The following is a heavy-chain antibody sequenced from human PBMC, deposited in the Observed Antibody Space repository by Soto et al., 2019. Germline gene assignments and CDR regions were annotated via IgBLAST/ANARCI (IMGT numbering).Heavy chain of an antibody. Sequence: GGSLRLSCAASGFTFSSYWMHWVCQAPGKGLVWVSRINSDGSSTSYADSVKGRFTISRDNAKNTLYLQMNSLRAEDTAVYYCARDYYDFWSGYSSTTAFDYWGQGTLVTVSS. D-gene: IGHD3-3*01. CDR1: GFTFSSYW. CDR2: INSDGSST. J-gene: IGHJ4*02. CDR3: ARDYYDFWSGYSSTTAFDY. V-gene: IGHV3-74*01.